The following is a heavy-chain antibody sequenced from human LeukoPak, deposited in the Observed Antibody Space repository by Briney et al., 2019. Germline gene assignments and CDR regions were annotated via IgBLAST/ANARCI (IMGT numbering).Heavy chain of an antibody. J-gene: IGHJ4*01. D-gene: IGHD5-12*01. Sequence: AGGSLRLSCAASGFNFIDYSMNWVRLAPGKGLEWISYIGISSGNTKYADSVKGRFTISRDKARNSLYLQVNSLRVEDTAMYYCARDHRYAFDNWGHGTLVTVSS. V-gene: IGHV3-48*01. CDR2: IGISSGNT. CDR3: ARDHRYAFDN. CDR1: GFNFIDYS.